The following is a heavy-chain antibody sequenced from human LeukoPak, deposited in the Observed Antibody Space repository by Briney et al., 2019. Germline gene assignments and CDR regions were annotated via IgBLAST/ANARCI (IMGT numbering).Heavy chain of an antibody. CDR1: GYTFTSHD. Sequence: ASVKVSCKASGYTFTSHDINWVRPATGQGLEWMGWMNPNSGYTGYEQKFQGRATMTRDTSTSTAYMELSSLRSEDTAVYYCARGGSSYNDEHEEFDYWGQGTVVTVSS. J-gene: IGHJ4*02. CDR2: MNPNSGYT. D-gene: IGHD3-22*01. V-gene: IGHV1-8*01. CDR3: ARGGSSYNDEHEEFDY.